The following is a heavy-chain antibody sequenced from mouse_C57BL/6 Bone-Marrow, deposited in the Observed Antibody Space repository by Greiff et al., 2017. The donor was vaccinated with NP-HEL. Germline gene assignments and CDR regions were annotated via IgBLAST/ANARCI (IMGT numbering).Heavy chain of an antibody. Sequence: EVKLVESGPALVKPSQTVSLTCTVTGYSFTNGNLWWNRIRPVSGIKLVWIGCIGSSGSTDSDPSLKSRISITRDTSKNQLYLHLNSVTTEDIATYDCATRPVYGGYYVRYFDYWGQGTTLTVSS. J-gene: IGHJ2*01. D-gene: IGHD2-3*01. V-gene: IGHV3-4*01. CDR1: GYSFTNGNLW. CDR2: IGSSGST. CDR3: ATRPVYGGYYVRYFDY.